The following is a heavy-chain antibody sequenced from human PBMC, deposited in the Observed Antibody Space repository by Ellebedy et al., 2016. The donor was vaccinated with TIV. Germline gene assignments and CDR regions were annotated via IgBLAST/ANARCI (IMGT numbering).Heavy chain of an antibody. CDR1: GYSFTTYW. D-gene: IGHD5-24*01. V-gene: IGHV5-51*01. Sequence: KVSXKASGYSFTTYWIGWVRQMPGKGLEWMGIIYPSDSDTRSSPSFQGQVTISADKSISTAYLQWNSLKASDTAMYYCARRRKMSSTRDFDYWGQGTLVTVSS. J-gene: IGHJ4*02. CDR3: ARRRKMSSTRDFDY. CDR2: IYPSDSDT.